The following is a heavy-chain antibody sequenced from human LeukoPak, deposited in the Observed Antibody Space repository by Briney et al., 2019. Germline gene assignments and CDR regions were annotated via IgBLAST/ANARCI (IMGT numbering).Heavy chain of an antibody. CDR2: IGTAGDT. J-gene: IGHJ6*02. CDR3: ARVHYDFWSGYYYGMDV. V-gene: IGHV3-13*01. CDR1: GFTFSSYD. Sequence: GGSLRLSCAASGFTFSSYDMHWVRQATGKGLEWVSAIGTAGDTYYPGSVKGRFTISRENAKNSLYLQMNSLRAGDTAVYYCARVHYDFWSGYYYGMDVWGQGTTVTVSS. D-gene: IGHD3-3*01.